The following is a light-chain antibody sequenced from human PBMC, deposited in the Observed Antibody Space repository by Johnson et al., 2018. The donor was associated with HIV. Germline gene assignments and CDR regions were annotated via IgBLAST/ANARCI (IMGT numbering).Light chain of an antibody. CDR1: SSNIGNNY. J-gene: IGLJ1*01. CDR3: GTWDSSLSAYV. V-gene: IGLV1-51*02. CDR2: ETN. Sequence: QSVLTQPPSVSAAPGQKVTISCSGSSSNIGNNYVSWYQQLPGTAPKILIYETNKRPSGIPDRFSGSKSGTSATLGITGLQTGDEADYYCGTWDSSLSAYVFGTGTKVTVL.